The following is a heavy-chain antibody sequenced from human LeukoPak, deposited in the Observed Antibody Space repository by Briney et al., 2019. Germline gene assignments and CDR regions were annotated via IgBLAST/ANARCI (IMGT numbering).Heavy chain of an antibody. Sequence: GGSLRLSCVASGFTLRTYGMHWVRQAPGKGLDWVAGIQSDGSKKYYADSVKGRFTISREDSKNTLYLQMNSLRADDTALYYCARDLSYWGLDFDYWGQGTLVTVSS. V-gene: IGHV3-33*01. J-gene: IGHJ4*02. CDR2: IQSDGSKK. D-gene: IGHD2-8*02. CDR1: GFTLRTYG. CDR3: ARDLSYWGLDFDY.